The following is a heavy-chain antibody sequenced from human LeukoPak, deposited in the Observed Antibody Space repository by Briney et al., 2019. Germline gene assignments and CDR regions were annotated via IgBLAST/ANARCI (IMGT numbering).Heavy chain of an antibody. J-gene: IGHJ6*02. CDR3: ARVTIPWAYYYYYGMDA. D-gene: IGHD3-16*01. CDR1: GFTFSSYA. Sequence: GGPLRLSCAASGFTFSSYAMHWVRQAPGKGLEWVAVISYDGSNKYYADSVKGRFTISRDNSKNTLYLQMNSLRAEDTAVYYCARVTIPWAYYYYYGMDAWGQGTTVTVSS. V-gene: IGHV3-30-3*01. CDR2: ISYDGSNK.